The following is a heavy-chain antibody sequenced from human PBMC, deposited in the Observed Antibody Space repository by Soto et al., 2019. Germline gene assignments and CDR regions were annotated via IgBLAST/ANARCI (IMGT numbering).Heavy chain of an antibody. J-gene: IGHJ4*02. D-gene: IGHD5-18*01. V-gene: IGHV3-23*01. CDR3: AKEEGYIFGSLDY. CDR2: ISGSGDTT. CDR1: GFTFSNSG. Sequence: GGSLRLSCVASGFTFSNSGMSWVRQAPGKGLEWVSAISGSGDTTFYADSVKGRFTISRDNSKNTLYLQMNSLSAEDTAIYFCAKEEGYIFGSLDYWGQGALVTVSS.